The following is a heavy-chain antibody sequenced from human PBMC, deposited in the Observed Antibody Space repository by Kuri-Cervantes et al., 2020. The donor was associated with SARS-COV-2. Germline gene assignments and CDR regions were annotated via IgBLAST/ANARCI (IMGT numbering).Heavy chain of an antibody. CDR3: ARDQGGYYGSGSFDY. J-gene: IGHJ4*02. CDR1: GFTFSSYA. Sequence: GESLKISCAASGFTFSSYAMSWVRQAPGKGLEWVSSISSSSSYIYYADSVKGRFTISRDNAKNSLYLQMNSLRAEDTAVYYCARDQGGYYGSGSFDYWGQGTLVTVSS. D-gene: IGHD3-10*01. V-gene: IGHV3-21*01. CDR2: ISSSSSYI.